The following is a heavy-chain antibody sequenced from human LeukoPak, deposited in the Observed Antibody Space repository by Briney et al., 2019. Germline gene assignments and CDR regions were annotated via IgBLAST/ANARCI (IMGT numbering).Heavy chain of an antibody. CDR2: ISGSGGST. D-gene: IGHD3-22*01. J-gene: IGHJ3*02. CDR3: TTPYYYDSSGYSHDAFDI. CDR1: GFTFSSYA. Sequence: GGSLRLSCAAPGFTFSSYAMSWVRQAPGKGLEWVSAISGSGGSTYYADSVKGRFTISRDNSKNTLFLQMNSLRAEDTAVYYCTTPYYYDSSGYSHDAFDIWGQGTMVTVSS. V-gene: IGHV3-23*01.